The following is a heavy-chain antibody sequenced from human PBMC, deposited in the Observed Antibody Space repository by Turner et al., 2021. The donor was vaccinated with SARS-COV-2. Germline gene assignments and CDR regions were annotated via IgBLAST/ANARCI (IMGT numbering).Heavy chain of an antibody. CDR1: GGTLSSYT. CDR2: IIPILGIT. Sequence: QVQLVQSGAEVKKPGSSVKVSCKASGGTLSSYTISWVRQAPGQGLEWMGRIIPILGITNYAQKFQGRVTSTADKSTSTAYMDLNSLRSEDTAVYYCASRWFGELPFDYWGQGTLVTVSS. D-gene: IGHD3-10*01. CDR3: ASRWFGELPFDY. V-gene: IGHV1-69*02. J-gene: IGHJ4*02.